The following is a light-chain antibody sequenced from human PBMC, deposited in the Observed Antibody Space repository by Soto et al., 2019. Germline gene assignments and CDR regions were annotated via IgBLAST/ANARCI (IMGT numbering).Light chain of an antibody. CDR3: SSYTSSSSLFV. CDR2: EVN. CDR1: GSDVAGYNY. V-gene: IGLV2-14*01. J-gene: IGLJ1*01. Sequence: QSVLTQPASVSGSPGQSITISCTGTGSDVAGYNYVSWYQQHPGKAPKLIVYEVNNRPSGVSNRFSGSKSGITASLTISGLQAEDEADYYCSSYTSSSSLFVFGTGTKVTVL.